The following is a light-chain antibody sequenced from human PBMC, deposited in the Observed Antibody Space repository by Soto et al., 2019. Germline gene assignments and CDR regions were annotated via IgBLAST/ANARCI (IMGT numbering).Light chain of an antibody. V-gene: IGKV3-11*01. CDR1: QTFSSH. Sequence: EIVLTQSPATLSLSPGERATLSCRASQTFSSHLAWYQQKPGQAPRLLIYDGSKRATGIPARFSGRGSGTDFTLTISSLEPEDFAVYYCQQRSNWPPVITFGQGTRLEIK. CDR2: DGS. CDR3: QQRSNWPPVIT. J-gene: IGKJ5*01.